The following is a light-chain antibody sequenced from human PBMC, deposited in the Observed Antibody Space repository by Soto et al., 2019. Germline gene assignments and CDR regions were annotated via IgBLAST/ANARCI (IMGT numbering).Light chain of an antibody. CDR3: CSYAGSYNWF. Sequence: QSALTQPRSVSGSPGQSVTISCTGTSSDVGGYNYVSWYEQHPVKAPKLMIYDVTTRPSGVPDRFSGSKSGNTAYLTISGLQAEAEADYYCCSYAGSYNWFFGTGTKVTVL. CDR2: DVT. V-gene: IGLV2-11*01. CDR1: SSDVGGYNY. J-gene: IGLJ1*01.